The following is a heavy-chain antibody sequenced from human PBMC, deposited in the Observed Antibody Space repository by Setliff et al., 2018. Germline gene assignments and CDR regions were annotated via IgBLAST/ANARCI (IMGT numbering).Heavy chain of an antibody. Sequence: KTSETLSLTCAVYGGSFSGYYWSWIRQSPGKGLEWIGEINHSGSTNYNPSLKSRVTISVDTSKNQFSLKLSSVTVADTAVYYCARHVKVATEYFDCWGQGTLVTVSS. D-gene: IGHD5-12*01. CDR2: INHSGST. CDR3: ARHVKVATEYFDC. V-gene: IGHV4-34*01. CDR1: GGSFSGYY. J-gene: IGHJ4*02.